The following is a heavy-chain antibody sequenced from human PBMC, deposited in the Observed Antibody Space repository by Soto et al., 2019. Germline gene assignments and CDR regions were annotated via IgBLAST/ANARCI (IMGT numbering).Heavy chain of an antibody. CDR3: ARDWAGSWVNWFDP. Sequence: GASVKVSCKASGGTFSSYAISWVRQAPGQGLEWMGGITPIFGTANYAQKFQGRVTITADESTSTAYMELSSLRSEDTAVYYCARDWAGSWVNWFDPWGQGTLVTVSS. CDR2: ITPIFGTA. V-gene: IGHV1-69*13. D-gene: IGHD6-13*01. J-gene: IGHJ5*02. CDR1: GGTFSSYA.